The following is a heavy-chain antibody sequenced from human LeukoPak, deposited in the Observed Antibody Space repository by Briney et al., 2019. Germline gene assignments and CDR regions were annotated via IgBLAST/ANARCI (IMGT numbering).Heavy chain of an antibody. D-gene: IGHD1-26*01. J-gene: IGHJ4*02. V-gene: IGHV3-48*03. CDR2: ISSSGTTI. Sequence: PGGSLRLSCAASGFTFSSYEMNWVRQAPGKGLEWVSYISSSGTTIYYADSVKGRFTISRDNAKNSLFLQVNSLRAEDTAVYYCARSSGTYLFDYWGQGTLVTVSS. CDR1: GFTFSSYE. CDR3: ARSSGTYLFDY.